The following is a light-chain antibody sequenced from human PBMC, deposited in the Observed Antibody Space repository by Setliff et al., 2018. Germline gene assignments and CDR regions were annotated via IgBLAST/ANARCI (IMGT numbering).Light chain of an antibody. CDR2: STT. J-gene: IGLJ1*01. CDR3: LLYLGRGIYV. CDR1: SGSVSTGHY. V-gene: IGLV8-61*01. Sequence: QTVVTQEPSFSVSPGGTVTLTCGLNSGSVSTGHYPSWYQQTPGQAPRMLIYSTTIRSSGVPNRFSGTILGNKAALTITGAQADDESDYYCLLYLGRGIYVFGTGTKVTV.